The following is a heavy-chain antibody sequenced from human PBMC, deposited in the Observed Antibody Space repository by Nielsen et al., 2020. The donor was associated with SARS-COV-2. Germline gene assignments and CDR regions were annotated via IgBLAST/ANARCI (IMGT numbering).Heavy chain of an antibody. Sequence: GGSLRLSCAASGFTFDDYAMHGVRQVPGKGLEWVPGVSWNSAYMAYADSVKGRFTISRDNAKNSLYLQMNSLRAEDTALYYCATSAYDYSQFVYWGQGTLVTVSS. J-gene: IGHJ4*02. D-gene: IGHD5-12*01. V-gene: IGHV3-9*01. CDR3: ATSAYDYSQFVY. CDR2: VSWNSAYM. CDR1: GFTFDDYA.